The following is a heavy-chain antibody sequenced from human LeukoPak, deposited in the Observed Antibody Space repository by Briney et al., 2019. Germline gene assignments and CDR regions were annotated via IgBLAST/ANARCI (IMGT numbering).Heavy chain of an antibody. J-gene: IGHJ3*02. V-gene: IGHV4-4*09. D-gene: IGHD1-26*01. CDR2: IYTSGST. CDR3: ARHDPLGIVGATPATFDI. Sequence: SETLSLTCTVSGGSISSYYWSWIRQPPGKGLEWIGYIYTSGSTNYNPSLKSRVTISVDTSKNQFSLKLSSVTAADTAVYYCARHDPLGIVGATPATFDIWGQGTMVTVSS. CDR1: GGSISSYY.